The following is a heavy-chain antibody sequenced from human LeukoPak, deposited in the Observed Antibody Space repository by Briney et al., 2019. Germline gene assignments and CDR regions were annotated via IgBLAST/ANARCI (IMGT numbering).Heavy chain of an antibody. Sequence: GASVKVSCKASGGTFISYAISWVRQAPGQGLEWMGGIIPIFGTANYAQKFQGRVTITADESTSTAYMELSSLRSEDTAVYYCARGCSSTSCYAFYGTDVWGKGTTVTVSS. V-gene: IGHV1-69*01. CDR3: ARGCSSTSCYAFYGTDV. J-gene: IGHJ6*04. CDR2: IIPIFGTA. D-gene: IGHD2-2*01. CDR1: GGTFISYA.